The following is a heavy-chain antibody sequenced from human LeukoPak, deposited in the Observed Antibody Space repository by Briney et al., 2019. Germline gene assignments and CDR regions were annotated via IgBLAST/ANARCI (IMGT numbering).Heavy chain of an antibody. D-gene: IGHD3-3*01. CDR1: GFTFSSYG. V-gene: IGHV3-33*06. Sequence: GGSLRLSCAASGFTFSSYGMHWVRRAPGKGLEWVAVIWYDGSNKYYADSVKGRFTISRDNSKNTLYLQMNSLRAEDTAVYYCAKDGTIFGVYYMDVWGKGTTVTVSS. CDR3: AKDGTIFGVYYMDV. J-gene: IGHJ6*03. CDR2: IWYDGSNK.